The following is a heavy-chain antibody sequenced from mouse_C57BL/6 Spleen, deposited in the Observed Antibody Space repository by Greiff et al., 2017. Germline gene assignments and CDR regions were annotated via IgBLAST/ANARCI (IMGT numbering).Heavy chain of an antibody. Sequence: EVKLMESGPGLVKPSQSLSLTCSVTGYSITSGYYWNWIRQFPGNKLEWMGYISYDGSNNYNPSLKNRISITRDTSKNQFFLKLNSVTTEDTATYYCARDHEGFDYWGQGTTLTVSS. J-gene: IGHJ2*01. CDR1: GYSITSGYY. V-gene: IGHV3-6*01. CDR3: ARDHEGFDY. CDR2: ISYDGSN.